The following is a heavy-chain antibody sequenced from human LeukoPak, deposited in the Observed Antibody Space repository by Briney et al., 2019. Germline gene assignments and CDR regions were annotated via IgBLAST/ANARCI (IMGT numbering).Heavy chain of an antibody. CDR2: IKSKTDGGAA. CDR1: GFSFTNAW. Sequence: GGSLRLSCAASGFSFTNAWMSWVRQPPGEGLEWVGRIKSKTDGGAADYAAPVKGRFSISRDDSKNTLYLQMNSLETEDTAVYYCTADPGDYEDYWGQGTLVTVSS. CDR3: TADPGDYEDY. J-gene: IGHJ4*02. V-gene: IGHV3-15*01. D-gene: IGHD4-17*01.